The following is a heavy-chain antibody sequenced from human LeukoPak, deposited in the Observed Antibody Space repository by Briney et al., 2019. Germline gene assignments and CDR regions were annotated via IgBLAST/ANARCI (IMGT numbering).Heavy chain of an antibody. CDR1: GGSFSGYY. J-gene: IGHJ4*02. Sequence: PSETLSLTCAVYGGSFSGYYWSWIRQPPGKGLEWIGEINHSGSTNYNPPLKSRVTISVDTSKNQFSLKLSSVTAADTAVYYCARSTKYYYGSGSYYNPYYFDYWGQGTLVTVSS. V-gene: IGHV4-34*01. D-gene: IGHD3-10*01. CDR2: INHSGST. CDR3: ARSTKYYYGSGSYYNPYYFDY.